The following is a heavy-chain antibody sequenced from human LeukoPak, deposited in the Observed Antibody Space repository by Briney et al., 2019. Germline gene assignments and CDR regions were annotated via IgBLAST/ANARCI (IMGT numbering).Heavy chain of an antibody. CDR2: INHSGST. V-gene: IGHV4-34*01. CDR1: GGSFSGYY. CDR3: ARGPQYTSGWTHFDY. J-gene: IGHJ4*02. Sequence: PSETLSLTCAVCGGSFSGYYWSWIRQPPGKGLEWIGEINHSGSTNYNPSLKSRVTISVDTSKNQFSLKLTSVTAADTAVYYCARGPQYTSGWTHFDYWGQGTLVTVSS. D-gene: IGHD6-19*01.